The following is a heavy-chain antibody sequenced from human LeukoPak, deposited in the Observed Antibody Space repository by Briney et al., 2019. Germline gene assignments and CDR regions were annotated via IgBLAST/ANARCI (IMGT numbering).Heavy chain of an antibody. CDR3: AREGLQANRFCYFDY. D-gene: IGHD5-24*01. CDR2: ISSSSSYI. J-gene: IGHJ4*02. V-gene: IGHV3-21*01. CDR1: GFTFSSYS. Sequence: PGGSLRLSCAASGFTFSSYSMNWVRQAPGKGLEWVSSISSSSSYIYYADSVKGRFTISRDNAKNSLYLQMNSLRAEDTAVYYCAREGLQANRFCYFDYWGQGTLVTVSS.